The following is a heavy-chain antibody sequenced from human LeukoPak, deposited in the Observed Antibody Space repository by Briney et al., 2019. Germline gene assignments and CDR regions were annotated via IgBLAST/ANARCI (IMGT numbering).Heavy chain of an antibody. V-gene: IGHV3-23*01. Sequence: GGSLRLSCAASGFTFSSYTMSGVRQAPGKGLDWVSAIHDSGDYTYYADSVKGRFIISRDNSKNTLYLQMNSLRAEDTAVYYCAKRNGYADYWGRGTLVTVSS. CDR3: AKRNGYADY. CDR1: GFTFSSYT. J-gene: IGHJ4*02. CDR2: IHDSGDYT. D-gene: IGHD5-18*01.